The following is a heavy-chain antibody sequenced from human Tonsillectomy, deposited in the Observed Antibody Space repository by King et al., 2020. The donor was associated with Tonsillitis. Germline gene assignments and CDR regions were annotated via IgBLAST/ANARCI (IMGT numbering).Heavy chain of an antibody. J-gene: IGHJ5*02. CDR1: VGSISNYY. V-gene: IGHV4-4*07. CDR3: ARVLCDGDCSIGYNWFDP. CDR2: IYTSGST. Sequence: QLQESGPGLVKPSETLSLTCTVSVGSISNYYWSGIRQPAGKGLEWVGRIYTSGSTNYNPPLKSRVTMSVDTSKNKFSLKLSSVTAAATAVYYCARVLCDGDCSIGYNWFDPWGQGTLVTVSS. D-gene: IGHD2-21*02.